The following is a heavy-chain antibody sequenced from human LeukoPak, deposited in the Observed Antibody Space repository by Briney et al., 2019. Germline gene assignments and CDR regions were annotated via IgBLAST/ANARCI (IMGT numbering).Heavy chain of an antibody. CDR1: GGSISSYY. Sequence: SETLSLTCTVSGGSISSYYWSWIRQPPGKGLEWIGNIYYSGSTNYNPSLKSRVTISVDTSKNQFSLKLSSVTAADTAVYYCARGYSSSSSSLYYYYMDVWGRGATVTVSS. D-gene: IGHD6-6*01. J-gene: IGHJ6*03. CDR2: IYYSGST. CDR3: ARGYSSSSSSLYYYYMDV. V-gene: IGHV4-59*08.